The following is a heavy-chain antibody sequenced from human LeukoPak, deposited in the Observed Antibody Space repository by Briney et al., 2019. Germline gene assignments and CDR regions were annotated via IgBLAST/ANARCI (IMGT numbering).Heavy chain of an antibody. D-gene: IGHD3-22*01. CDR2: IYSGGST. V-gene: IGHV3-66*01. J-gene: IGHJ4*02. CDR3: ARGGSYFDISGYYFY. Sequence: GGSLRLSCAASGFTVGSNTMSWVRQAPGKGLEWVSIIYSGGSTSYADSVKGRFTISRDNSKNTLYLQMNSLRTEDTAVYYCARGGSYFDISGYYFYWGQGALVTVSS. CDR1: GFTVGSNT.